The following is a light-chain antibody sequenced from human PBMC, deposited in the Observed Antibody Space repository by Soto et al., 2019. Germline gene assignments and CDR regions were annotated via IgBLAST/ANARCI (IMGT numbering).Light chain of an antibody. CDR2: GAS. Sequence: EIVMTQSPATLSVSPGDRATLSCRASQSVSSNLGWYQQKPGHAHRLLIHGASTRAAVIPARFSGSGSGTEFTLTISSLQSEDFAVYYCQQYHNWRTFGQGTKVEIK. J-gene: IGKJ1*01. V-gene: IGKV3-15*01. CDR3: QQYHNWRT. CDR1: QSVSSN.